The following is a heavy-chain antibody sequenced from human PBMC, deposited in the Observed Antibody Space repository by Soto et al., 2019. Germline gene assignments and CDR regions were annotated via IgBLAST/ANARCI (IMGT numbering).Heavy chain of an antibody. CDR1: GFISSSYA. Sequence: QVQLVESGGGVVQPGRSLRHSCAASGFISSSYAMHWIHQDPGKGLARVALISHDGSNKYYADSVKGRFTISRDNSKNTLYLQMNSLRTEDTSVYYCGRCSSTSCHLGADYWGQGTLVTVSS. J-gene: IGHJ4*02. CDR3: GRCSSTSCHLGADY. D-gene: IGHD2-2*01. CDR2: ISHDGSNK. V-gene: IGHV3-30-3*01.